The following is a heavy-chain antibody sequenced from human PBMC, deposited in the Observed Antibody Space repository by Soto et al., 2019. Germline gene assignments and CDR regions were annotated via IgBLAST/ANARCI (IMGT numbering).Heavy chain of an antibody. CDR1: GGTFSSYA. CDR2: IIPIFGTA. CDR3: TRLTLDIAEAGTLFLYGMDV. D-gene: IGHD6-13*01. V-gene: IGHV1-69*06. Sequence: QVQLVQSGAEVKKPGSSVKVSCTASGGTFSSYAISWVRHAAGPGLEWMGGIIPIFGTANYAQKFQGRVTITADKSTSKAYMELSSLRSEDTAVYYCTRLTLDIAEAGTLFLYGMDVWGQGTTVTVSS. J-gene: IGHJ6*02.